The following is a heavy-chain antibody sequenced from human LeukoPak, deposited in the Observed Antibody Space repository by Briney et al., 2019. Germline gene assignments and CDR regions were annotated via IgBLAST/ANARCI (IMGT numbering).Heavy chain of an antibody. J-gene: IGHJ3*02. V-gene: IGHV3-21*01. CDR2: ISSSSSYI. D-gene: IGHD3-22*01. CDR3: ARGPPDYYDSLAYYDAFDI. CDR1: GFTFSSYS. Sequence: GGSLRLSCAASGFTFSSYSMNWVRQAPGKGLEWVSSISSSSSYIYYADSVKGRFTISRDNAKNSQYLQMNSLRAEDTAVYYCARGPPDYYDSLAYYDAFDIWGQGTMVTVSS.